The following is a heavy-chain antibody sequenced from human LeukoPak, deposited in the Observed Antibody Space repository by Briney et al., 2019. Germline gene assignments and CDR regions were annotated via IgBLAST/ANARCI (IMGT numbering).Heavy chain of an antibody. CDR2: ISSSGSSI. V-gene: IGHV3-48*03. J-gene: IGHJ4*02. D-gene: IGHD3-16*01. CDR3: ACGGGFEY. CDR1: GFTFSPYE. Sequence: GGSLRLSCAAAGFTFSPYEMNWVRQAPGKWMEWVSYISSSGSSIHYADSVKGRFTISRYNAKKSLYLQMNGLRAEDTAVYYCACGGGFEYWGQGTLVTVSS.